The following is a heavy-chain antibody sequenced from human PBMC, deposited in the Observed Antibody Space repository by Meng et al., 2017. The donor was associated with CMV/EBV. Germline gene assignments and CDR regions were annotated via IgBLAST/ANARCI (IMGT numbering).Heavy chain of an antibody. Sequence: SETLSLTCTVSGYSISSGYYWGWIRQPPGKGLEWIGSIYHRGSTYYNPSLKSRVTISVDTSKNQFSLKLSSVTAADPAVYYCARGSRWFDPWGQGTLVTVSS. CDR3: ARGSRWFDP. V-gene: IGHV4-38-2*02. J-gene: IGHJ5*02. CDR2: IYHRGST. CDR1: GYSISSGYY.